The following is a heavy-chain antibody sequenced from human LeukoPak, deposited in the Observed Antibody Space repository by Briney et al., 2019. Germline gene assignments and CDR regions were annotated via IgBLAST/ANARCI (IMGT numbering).Heavy chain of an antibody. CDR3: ARAILPDYHYYYMDV. J-gene: IGHJ6*03. D-gene: IGHD1-26*01. Sequence: ASVKVSCKASGYTFTSYGISWVRQAPGQGLEWMGWISAYNGNTNYAQKLQGRVTMTTDTSTSTAYMELRSLRSDDTAVYYCARAILPDYHYYYMDVWGKGTTVTVSS. V-gene: IGHV1-18*01. CDR2: ISAYNGNT. CDR1: GYTFTSYG.